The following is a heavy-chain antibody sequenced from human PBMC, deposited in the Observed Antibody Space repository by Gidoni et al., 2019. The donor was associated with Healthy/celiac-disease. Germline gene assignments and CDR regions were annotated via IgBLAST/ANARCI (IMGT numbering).Heavy chain of an antibody. D-gene: IGHD1-26*01. CDR3: GGGGGSTEFDFDY. CDR2: SSSSGSTI. Sequence: EVQLVESGGGLVQPGGSLRRSCAASGCTFSSYEMNWVRQAPGKGLEWVSYSSSSGSTICYADYGKGRCTISRDNAKNSLYLQMNSLRAEDTAVYYCGGGGGSTEFDFDYWGQGTLVTVSS. V-gene: IGHV3-48*03. J-gene: IGHJ4*02. CDR1: GCTFSSYE.